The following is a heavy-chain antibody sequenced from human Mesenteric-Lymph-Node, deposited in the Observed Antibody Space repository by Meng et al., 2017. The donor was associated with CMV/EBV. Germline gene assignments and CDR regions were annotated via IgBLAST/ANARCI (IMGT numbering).Heavy chain of an antibody. Sequence: QVQLQPWGAGLLKPSEALSLTCAVDCGSFSGYYWSWLRQPPGKGLEWIGEINHSGSTNYNPSLKSRVTISVDTSKNQFSLKLSSVTAADTAVYYCARHQRWLKSEGGFNYWGQGTLVTVSS. V-gene: IGHV4-34*01. CDR2: INHSGST. D-gene: IGHD4-23*01. J-gene: IGHJ4*02. CDR3: ARHQRWLKSEGGFNY. CDR1: CGSFSGYY.